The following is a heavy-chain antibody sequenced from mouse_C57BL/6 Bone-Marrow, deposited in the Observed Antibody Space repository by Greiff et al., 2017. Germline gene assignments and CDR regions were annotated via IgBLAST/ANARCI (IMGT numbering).Heavy chain of an antibody. CDR1: GYTFTSYG. CDR2: IYPRSGNT. Sequence: QVQLKQSGAELARPGASVKLSCKASGYTFTSYGISWVKQRTGQGLEWIGEIYPRSGNTYYNEKFKGKATLTADKSSSTAYMELRSLTSEDSAVYFCARFGSSYPYWYFDVWGTGTTVTVSS. D-gene: IGHD1-1*01. J-gene: IGHJ1*03. V-gene: IGHV1-81*01. CDR3: ARFGSSYPYWYFDV.